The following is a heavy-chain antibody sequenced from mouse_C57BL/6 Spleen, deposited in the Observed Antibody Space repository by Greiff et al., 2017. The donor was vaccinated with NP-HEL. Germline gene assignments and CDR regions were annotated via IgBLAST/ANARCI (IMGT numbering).Heavy chain of an antibody. CDR3: ARRTTVVEGEAWFAY. J-gene: IGHJ3*01. CDR2: INPSSGYT. Sequence: QVQLQQSGAELAKPGASVKLSCKASGYTFTSYWMHWVKQRPGRGLEWIGYINPSSGYTKYNQKFKDKATLTADKSSSTAYMQLSSLTYEDSAVYYCARRTTVVEGEAWFAYWGQGTLVTVSA. V-gene: IGHV1-7*01. CDR1: GYTFTSYW. D-gene: IGHD1-1*01.